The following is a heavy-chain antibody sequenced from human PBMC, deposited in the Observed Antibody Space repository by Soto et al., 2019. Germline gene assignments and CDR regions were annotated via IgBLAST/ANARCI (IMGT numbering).Heavy chain of an antibody. CDR1: GFTFSSYG. D-gene: IGHD1-26*01. J-gene: IGHJ4*02. CDR2: ISYDGSNK. Sequence: QVQLVESGGGVVQPGRSLRLSCAASGFTFSSYGMHWVRQAPGKGLEWVAVISYDGSNKYYADPVKGRFTISRDNSKNTLYLQMNSLRAEDTAVYYCAKGPGIVVATPNFDYWGQGTLVTVSS. CDR3: AKGPGIVVATPNFDY. V-gene: IGHV3-30*18.